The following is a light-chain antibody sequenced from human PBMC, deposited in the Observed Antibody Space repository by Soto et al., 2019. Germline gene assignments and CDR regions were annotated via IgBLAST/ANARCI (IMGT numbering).Light chain of an antibody. CDR1: QSVSSN. Sequence: EIVMTQSPATLSVSPGERATLSCRASQSVSSNLAWYQQKPGQAPRLLIYGASTRATGIPARFSGSGSGTEFPLSNSSLQSEDFAVYYCQQYNNWPPWTFCQGTKVEIK. CDR2: GAS. J-gene: IGKJ1*01. V-gene: IGKV3-15*01. CDR3: QQYNNWPPWT.